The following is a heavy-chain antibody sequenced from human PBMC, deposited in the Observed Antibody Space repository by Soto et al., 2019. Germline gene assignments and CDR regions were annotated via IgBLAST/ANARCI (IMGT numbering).Heavy chain of an antibody. D-gene: IGHD2-2*02. V-gene: IGHV3-23*01. CDR1: GFMISCCA. CDR2: IHGDGDYS. CDR3: AKNRGAGDYTNWSFAV. J-gene: IGHJ2*01. Sequence: EVQLLDSGGGLVQPGGSLRLSCAASGFMISCCAMSWVRQAPGKGLEWVSTIHGDGDYSHYTDSVEGRFTISRDNSRNPLYLQMDSLRADDTATYYCAKNRGAGDYTNWSFAVWGRGTLVAVSS.